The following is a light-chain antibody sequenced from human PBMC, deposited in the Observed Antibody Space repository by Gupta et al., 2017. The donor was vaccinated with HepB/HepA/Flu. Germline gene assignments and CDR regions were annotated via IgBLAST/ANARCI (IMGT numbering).Light chain of an antibody. CDR1: SSNIGAGYD. V-gene: IGLV1-40*01. Sequence: QSVLTQPPSVSRAPGQRVTISCTGSSSNIGAGYDVHWYRQVPGTGPKVLVYGDNRRPWGVPDRFSGSRSGTSASLAITGLQAEDEAYYYCQSYDSSLYVFGTGTKVIVL. CDR3: QSYDSSLYV. CDR2: GDN. J-gene: IGLJ1*01.